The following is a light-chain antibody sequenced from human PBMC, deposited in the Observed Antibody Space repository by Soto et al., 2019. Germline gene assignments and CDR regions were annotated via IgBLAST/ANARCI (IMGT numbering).Light chain of an antibody. CDR3: QQRSNWSFT. CDR2: DAS. Sequence: EIVLTQSPATLSLSPGERATLSCRASQSVSSYLAWYQQKPGQAPRLLIYDASNRATGIPARFSGSGSGTDFTPTISSLEPEDFAVYYCQQRSNWSFTFGQGTRL. CDR1: QSVSSY. J-gene: IGKJ5*01. V-gene: IGKV3-11*01.